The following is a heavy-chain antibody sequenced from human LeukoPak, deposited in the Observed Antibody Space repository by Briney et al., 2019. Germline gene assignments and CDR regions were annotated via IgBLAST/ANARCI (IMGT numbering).Heavy chain of an antibody. CDR2: ISSSSSTI. J-gene: IGHJ4*02. Sequence: GGSLRLSCAASGFTFSSYNMNWVRQAPGKGLEWVSYISSSSSTIYYADSVKGRFTISRDNAKNSLYLQMNSLRAEDTAVYYCARGATARSYDFWSAFDYWGQGTLVTVSS. CDR1: GFTFSSYN. D-gene: IGHD3-3*01. V-gene: IGHV3-48*01. CDR3: ARGATARSYDFWSAFDY.